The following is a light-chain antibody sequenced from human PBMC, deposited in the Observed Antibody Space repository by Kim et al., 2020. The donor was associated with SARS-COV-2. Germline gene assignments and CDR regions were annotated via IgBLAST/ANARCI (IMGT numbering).Light chain of an antibody. J-gene: IGKJ2*01. CDR2: GAS. V-gene: IGKV3-20*01. CDR1: QTVSSTY. CDR3: QQYGGSVMYT. Sequence: ETVLTQSPGTLSLSPGERATLFCRASQTVSSTYLAWYQLKPGQAPRLLIYGASSRATGIPDRFSGSGSGTDFTLTISRLEPEDCAVYYCQQYGGSVMYTFGQGTKLEI.